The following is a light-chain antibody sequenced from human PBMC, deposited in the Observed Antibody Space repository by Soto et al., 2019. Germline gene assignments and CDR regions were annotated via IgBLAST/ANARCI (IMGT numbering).Light chain of an antibody. CDR2: DAS. CDR1: QSVSSY. V-gene: IGKV3-11*01. Sequence: ESVLTQSPATLSLSPGERATLSCRASQSVSSYLAWYQQKPGQAPRLLIYDASNRATGIPARFSGIGSGTDFTLTISSLEPEDFAVYDCQQRSNWPPYTFGQGTKLEIK. J-gene: IGKJ2*01. CDR3: QQRSNWPPYT.